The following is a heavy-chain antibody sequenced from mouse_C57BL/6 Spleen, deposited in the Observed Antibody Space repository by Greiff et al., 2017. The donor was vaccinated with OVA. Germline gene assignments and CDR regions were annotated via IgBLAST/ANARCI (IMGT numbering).Heavy chain of an antibody. CDR2: IDPSDSYT. CDR3: ERSDPFDY. CDR1: GYTFTSYW. V-gene: IGHV1-59*01. J-gene: IGHJ2*01. Sequence: VQLQQPGAELVRPGTSVKLSCKASGYTFTSYWMHWVKQRPGQGLEWIGVIDPSDSYTNYNQKFKGKATLTVDTSSSTAYMQLSSLTSEDSAVYYCERSDPFDYWGQGTTLTVSS.